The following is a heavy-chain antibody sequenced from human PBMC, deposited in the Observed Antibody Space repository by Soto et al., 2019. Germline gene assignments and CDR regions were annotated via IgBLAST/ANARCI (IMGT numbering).Heavy chain of an antibody. V-gene: IGHV4-59*12. Sequence: SETLSLTCSVSGGSISGSYWSWIRQSPGKGLEWLGYVYYSGSTNYNPSLKSRVIISLETSKNQFSLILTSVTAADTAVYYCARGLSSSATFYHYYGMDVWGQGTTVTVSS. CDR1: GGSISGSY. D-gene: IGHD6-6*01. CDR2: VYYSGST. CDR3: ARGLSSSATFYHYYGMDV. J-gene: IGHJ6*02.